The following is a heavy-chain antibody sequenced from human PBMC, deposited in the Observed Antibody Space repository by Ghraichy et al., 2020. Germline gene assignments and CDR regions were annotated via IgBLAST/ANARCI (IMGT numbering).Heavy chain of an antibody. CDR2: ISGDGGST. D-gene: IGHD5-24*01. J-gene: IGHJ4*02. CDR1: GFTFDDYA. V-gene: IGHV3-43*02. CDR3: AKDKDEDGYNPFDY. Sequence: GGSLRLSCAASGFTFDDYAMHWVRQAPGKSLEWVSLISGDGGSTYYADSVKGRFTISRDNSKNSLYLQMNSLRTEDTALYYCAKDKDEDGYNPFDYWGQGTLVTVSS.